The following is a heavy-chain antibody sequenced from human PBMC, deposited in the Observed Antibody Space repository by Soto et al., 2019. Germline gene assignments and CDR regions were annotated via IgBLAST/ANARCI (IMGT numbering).Heavy chain of an antibody. CDR1: GFTFSSYS. CDR3: ARADTLDIVVVVAATMAFDY. CDR2: ISSSSSYI. D-gene: IGHD2-15*01. V-gene: IGHV3-21*01. Sequence: ESGGGLVKPGGSLRLSCAASGFTFSSYSMNWVRQAPGKGLEWVSSISSSSSYIYYADSVKGRFTISRDNAKNSLYLQMNSLRAEDTAVYYCARADTLDIVVVVAATMAFDYWGQGTLVTVSS. J-gene: IGHJ4*02.